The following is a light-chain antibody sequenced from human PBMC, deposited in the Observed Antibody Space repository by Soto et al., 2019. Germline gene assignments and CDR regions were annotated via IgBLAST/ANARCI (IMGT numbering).Light chain of an antibody. Sequence: DIVMTQSPLSLPVTPGEPASISCRSSQSLLHSNGYNYLDWYLQKPGQSPQLLIYLGSNRASGVPDRFSGSGSGTDFTLTISSLQPEDFATYFCQQSYRTPYTFGQGTKLEIK. CDR2: LGS. CDR1: QSLLHSNGYNY. J-gene: IGKJ2*01. V-gene: IGKV2-28*01. CDR3: QQSYRTPYT.